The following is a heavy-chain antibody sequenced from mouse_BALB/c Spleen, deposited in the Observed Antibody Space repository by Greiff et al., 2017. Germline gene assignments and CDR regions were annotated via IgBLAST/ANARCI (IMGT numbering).Heavy chain of an antibody. D-gene: IGHD1-1*01. CDR3: ANYGSSGFAY. Sequence: DVKLVESGGDLVKPGGSLKLSCAASGFTFSSYGMSWVRQTPDKRLEWVATISSGGSYTYYPDSVKGRFTISRDNAKNTLYLQMSSLKSEDTAMYYCANYGSSGFAYWGQGTLVTVSA. CDR2: ISSGGSYT. V-gene: IGHV5-6*02. CDR1: GFTFSSYG. J-gene: IGHJ3*01.